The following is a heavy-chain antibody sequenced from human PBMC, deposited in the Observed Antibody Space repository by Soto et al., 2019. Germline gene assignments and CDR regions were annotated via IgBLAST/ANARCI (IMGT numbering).Heavy chain of an antibody. Sequence: QVQLVESGGGVVQPGRSLRLSCAASGFTFSSYGMHWVRQAPGKGLEWVAVISYDGSNKYYAASVRGRFTISRDNSKNTLYXXXNXXRAEDTAVYYCANDDSLWFGDPDVPIFYACHAVDRCGRGDTVTASS. D-gene: IGHD3-10*01. CDR3: ANDDSLWFGDPDVPIFYACHAVDR. V-gene: IGHV3-30*18. J-gene: IGHJ6*02. CDR1: GFTFSSYG. CDR2: ISYDGSNK.